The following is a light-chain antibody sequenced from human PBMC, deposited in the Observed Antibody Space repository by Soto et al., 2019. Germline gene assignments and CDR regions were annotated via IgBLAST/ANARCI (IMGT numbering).Light chain of an antibody. CDR2: SAS. V-gene: IGKV1-6*01. J-gene: IGKJ2*01. CDR1: QGIRDD. Sequence: AIQMTQSPSSLSASVGDRVTITCRASQGIRDDLGWYQQKPGKAPKLLIYSASTLQSEVPSRFSGSGSGTDFTLTISSLQSEDFAVYYCQQYNNWPPVTFGQGTKLEIK. CDR3: QQYNNWPPVT.